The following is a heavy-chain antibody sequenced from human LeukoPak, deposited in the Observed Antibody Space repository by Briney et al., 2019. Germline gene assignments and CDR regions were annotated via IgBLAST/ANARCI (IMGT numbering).Heavy chain of an antibody. V-gene: IGHV4-31*03. CDR1: GASFNTGDYY. Sequence: SQTLSLTCIVSGASFNTGDYYWNWIRQHTGKGLEWIGYIYNSGSTYYNPSLKSRVTISVDTSKNHFSLRLTSVTAADSAVYYCARGAPPDSWGQGTLVTVSS. CDR3: ARGAPPDS. J-gene: IGHJ4*02. CDR2: IYNSGST.